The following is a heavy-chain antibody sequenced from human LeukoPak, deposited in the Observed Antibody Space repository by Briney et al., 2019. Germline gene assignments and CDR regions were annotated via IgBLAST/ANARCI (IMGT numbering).Heavy chain of an antibody. V-gene: IGHV1-46*01. J-gene: IGHJ4*02. Sequence: ASVNVSCKASGYTFTSYYMHWVRQAPGQGLDWMGIINPSVGSTSYAQKFQGRVTMTRDTSTSTVYMELSSLRFEDTAVYYCARGGNWNDVHYWGQGTLVTVSS. CDR2: INPSVGST. CDR3: ARGGNWNDVHY. D-gene: IGHD1-1*01. CDR1: GYTFTSYY.